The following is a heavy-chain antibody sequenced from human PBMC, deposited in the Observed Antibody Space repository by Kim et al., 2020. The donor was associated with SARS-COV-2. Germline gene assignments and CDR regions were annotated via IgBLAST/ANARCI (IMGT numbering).Heavy chain of an antibody. CDR3: ARFGRGGYSYGPYTDYYGMDV. J-gene: IGHJ6*02. V-gene: IGHV5-51*01. D-gene: IGHD5-18*01. CDR2: IYPGDSDT. Sequence: GESLKISCKGSGYSFTSYWISWVRQMPGKGLEWMGIIYPGDSDTRYSPSFQGQVTISADKSISTAYLQWSSLKASDTAMYYCARFGRGGYSYGPYTDYYGMDVWGQGTTVTVSS. CDR1: GYSFTSYW.